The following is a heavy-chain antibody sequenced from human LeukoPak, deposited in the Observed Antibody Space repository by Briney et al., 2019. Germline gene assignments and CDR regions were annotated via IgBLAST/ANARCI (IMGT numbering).Heavy chain of an antibody. D-gene: IGHD2-15*01. J-gene: IGHJ6*03. CDR2: INYSGST. CDR1: GGSISTSSFN. V-gene: IGHV4-39*07. Sequence: PSETLSLTCTVSGGSISTSSFNWGWVRQPSGKRLEWIGNINYSGSTYYNPSLKSRVAISIDTSKNQFSLKLRSVTAADTAVYFCAGLPDYCSYYYMDVWGKGTTVTVSS. CDR3: AGLPDYCSYYYMDV.